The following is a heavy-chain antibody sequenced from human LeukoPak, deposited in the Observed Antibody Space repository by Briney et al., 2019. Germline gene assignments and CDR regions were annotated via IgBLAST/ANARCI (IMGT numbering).Heavy chain of an antibody. Sequence: ASVKVSCKASGYTFTGYYMHWVRQAPGQGLEWMGWISAYNGNTNYAQKLQGRVTMTTDTSTSTAYMELRSLRSDDTAVYYCARAVVSGTPAEDYWGQGTLVTVSS. J-gene: IGHJ4*02. V-gene: IGHV1-18*04. CDR1: GYTFTGYY. CDR3: ARAVVSGTPAEDY. CDR2: ISAYNGNT. D-gene: IGHD1-1*01.